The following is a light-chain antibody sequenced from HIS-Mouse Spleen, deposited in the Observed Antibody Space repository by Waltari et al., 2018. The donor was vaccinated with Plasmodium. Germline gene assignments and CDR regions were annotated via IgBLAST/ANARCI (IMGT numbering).Light chain of an antibody. V-gene: IGKV3-15*01. CDR1: QSVSSN. Sequence: EIVMTQSPATLSVSPGERATISCRASQSVSSNLAWYQQKPGQAPRLLIYGASTRATVIPARCSGSGSGTEFTLTIRSLQSEGFAVYYCQQYNNWSFTFGPGTKVDIK. J-gene: IGKJ3*01. CDR3: QQYNNWSFT. CDR2: GAS.